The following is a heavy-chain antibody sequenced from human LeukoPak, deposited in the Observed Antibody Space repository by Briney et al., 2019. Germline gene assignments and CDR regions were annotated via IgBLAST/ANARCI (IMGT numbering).Heavy chain of an antibody. J-gene: IGHJ4*02. Sequence: GGSLRLSSAASGFTFSSFGMHWVRQAPGKGLEWVAFIQYDGSIKLYGDSVKGRFTISRDNSRNTLYLQMNSLRPEDTAVYYCAKDVVGQKWLENYWGQGTLVTVSS. V-gene: IGHV3-30*02. CDR1: GFTFSSFG. D-gene: IGHD6-19*01. CDR2: IQYDGSIK. CDR3: AKDVVGQKWLENY.